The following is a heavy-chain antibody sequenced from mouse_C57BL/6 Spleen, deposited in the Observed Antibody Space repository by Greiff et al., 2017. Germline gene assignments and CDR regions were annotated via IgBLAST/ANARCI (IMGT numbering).Heavy chain of an antibody. CDR3: ARDRGNYVAMDY. V-gene: IGHV5-4*01. J-gene: IGHJ4*01. Sequence: EVMLVESGGGLVKPGGSLKLSCAASGFTFSSYAMSWVRQTPEKRLEWVATISDGGSYTYYPDNVKGRFTISRDNAKNNLYLQMSQLKSEDTAMYYCARDRGNYVAMDYWGQGTSVTVSS. D-gene: IGHD1-1*01. CDR1: GFTFSSYA. CDR2: ISDGGSYT.